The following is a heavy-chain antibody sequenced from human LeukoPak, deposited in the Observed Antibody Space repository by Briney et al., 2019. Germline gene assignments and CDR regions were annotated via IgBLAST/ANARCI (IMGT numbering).Heavy chain of an antibody. J-gene: IGHJ4*02. V-gene: IGHV4-38-2*01. D-gene: IGHD3-10*01. Sequence: PSETLSLTCAVSGYSISSGYYWGWIRQPPGKGLEWIGSIYHSGSTYYNLSLKSRVTISVDTSKNQFSLKLSSVTAADTAVYYCARVPAMVRGVDDDYWGQGTLVTVSS. CDR2: IYHSGST. CDR1: GYSISSGYY. CDR3: ARVPAMVRGVDDDY.